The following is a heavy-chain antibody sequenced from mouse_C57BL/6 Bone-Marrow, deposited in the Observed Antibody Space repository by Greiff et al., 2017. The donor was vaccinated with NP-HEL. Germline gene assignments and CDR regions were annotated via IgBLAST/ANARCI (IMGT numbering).Heavy chain of an antibody. CDR1: GYTFTDYN. D-gene: IGHD4-1*01. CDR2: INPNNGGT. CDR3: ARGGLGRAMDY. J-gene: IGHJ4*01. Sequence: VQLQQSGPELVQPGASVKMSCTASGYTFTDYNMHWVKQSHGKSLEWIGYINPNNGGTSYNQKFKGKATLTVNKSSSTAYMELRSLTSEDSAVYYCARGGLGRAMDYWGQGTSVTVSS. V-gene: IGHV1-22*01.